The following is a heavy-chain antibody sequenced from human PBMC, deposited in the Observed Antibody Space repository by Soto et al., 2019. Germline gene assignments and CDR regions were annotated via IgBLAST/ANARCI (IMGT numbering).Heavy chain of an antibody. V-gene: IGHV4-39*01. CDR3: ARRRLSPYYFDY. Sequence: SETLSLTCTVSGGSISSSSYYWGWIRQPPGKGLEWIGSIYYSGSTYYNPSLKSRVTISVDTSKNQFSLKLSSVTAADTAVYYCARRRLSPYYFDYWGQGTLVTVSS. CDR1: GGSISSSSYY. CDR2: IYYSGST. J-gene: IGHJ4*02. D-gene: IGHD2-21*02.